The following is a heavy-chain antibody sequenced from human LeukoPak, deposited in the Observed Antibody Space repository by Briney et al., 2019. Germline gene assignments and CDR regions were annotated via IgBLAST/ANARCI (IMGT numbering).Heavy chain of an antibody. CDR1: GYTFSTYY. J-gene: IGHJ3*02. V-gene: IGHV1-46*01. CDR3: ARGGYTGTPDDAFDI. Sequence: ASVKVSCTASGYTFSTYYMHWVRQAPGQGLEWMGMINPSGGRTIYAQNFQDRLTMTRDMSTSTVFMELSSLRSEDTAMYFCARGGYTGTPDDAFDIWGQGTMVTISS. D-gene: IGHD2-8*02. CDR2: INPSGGRT.